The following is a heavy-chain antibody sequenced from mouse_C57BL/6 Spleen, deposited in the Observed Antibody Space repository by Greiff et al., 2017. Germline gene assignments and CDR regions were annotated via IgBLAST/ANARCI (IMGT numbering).Heavy chain of an antibody. CDR1: GYTFTSYW. CDR2: IYPGSGST. Sequence: QVQLQQPGAELVKPGASVKMSCKASGYTFTSYWITWVKQRPGQGLEWIGDIYPGSGSTNYNEKFKSKATLTVDTSSSTAYMQLSSLTSEDSAVYYCAREGYGNPLGAMDYWGQGTSVTVSS. CDR3: AREGYGNPLGAMDY. V-gene: IGHV1-55*01. J-gene: IGHJ4*01. D-gene: IGHD2-1*01.